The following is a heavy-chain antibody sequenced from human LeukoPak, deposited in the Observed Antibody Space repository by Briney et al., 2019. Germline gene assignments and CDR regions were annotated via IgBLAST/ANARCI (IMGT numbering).Heavy chain of an antibody. J-gene: IGHJ4*02. CDR3: ARRGIVGDPYYFDY. V-gene: IGHV1-18*01. D-gene: IGHD1-26*01. Sequence: VASVKVSCKASGYIFNSYAITWVRQAPGLGLEWMGWISAFNGNTNYPQKFQGRVTMTTDTSTSTAYMELRSLRSDDTAVYYCARRGIVGDPYYFDYWGQGTLVTVSS. CDR1: GYIFNSYA. CDR2: ISAFNGNT.